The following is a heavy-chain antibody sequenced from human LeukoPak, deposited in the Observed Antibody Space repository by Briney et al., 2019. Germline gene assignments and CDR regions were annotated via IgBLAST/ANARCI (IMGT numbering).Heavy chain of an antibody. V-gene: IGHV3-53*01. Sequence: PGGSLRLSCAASGFTVSSHFMSWVRQAPGQGLEWVSNIFGGGNTHYPDSVQGRFTISRDNSKNTLYLQMDSLRAEDTAVYYCARELQYHYFEYWGQGTLVTVSS. J-gene: IGHJ4*02. CDR3: ARELQYHYFEY. CDR2: IFGGGNT. D-gene: IGHD4-11*01. CDR1: GFTVSSHF.